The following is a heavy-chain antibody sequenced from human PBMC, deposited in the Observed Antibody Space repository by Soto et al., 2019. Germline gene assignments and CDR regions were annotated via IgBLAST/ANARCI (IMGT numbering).Heavy chain of an antibody. CDR2: ISGSGGST. CDR1: GFTFSSSA. CDR3: ASYGTARKESHAFDI. D-gene: IGHD4-17*01. V-gene: IGHV3-23*01. J-gene: IGHJ3*02. Sequence: PGGSMRLSCAASGFTFSSSAMSWVRQAPGKGLEWVSAISGSGGSTYYADSVKGRFTISRDNSKNTLYLQMNSLRAEDTAVYYCASYGTARKESHAFDIWGQGTMVTVSS.